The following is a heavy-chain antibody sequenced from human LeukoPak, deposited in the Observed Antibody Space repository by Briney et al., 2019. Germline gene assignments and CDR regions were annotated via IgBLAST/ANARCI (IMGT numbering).Heavy chain of an antibody. CDR2: ISSSSSYI. Sequence: GGSLRLSCAASGFTFSSYSMNWVRQAPGKGLEWVSSISSSSSYIYYADSVKGRFTISRDNAKNSLYLQMNSLRAEDTAVYYCARDLVSSAPIPYYFDYWGQGTLVTVSS. J-gene: IGHJ4*02. V-gene: IGHV3-21*01. CDR1: GFTFSSYS. D-gene: IGHD6-6*01. CDR3: ARDLVSSAPIPYYFDY.